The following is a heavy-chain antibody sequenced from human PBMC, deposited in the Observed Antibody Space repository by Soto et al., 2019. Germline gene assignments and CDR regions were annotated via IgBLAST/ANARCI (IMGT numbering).Heavy chain of an antibody. J-gene: IGHJ6*02. CDR1: GCSIRSGYYY. V-gene: IGHV4-30-4*01. D-gene: IGHD5-12*01. CDR2: IYYSGNT. Sequence: SETLSLPCAVSGCSIRSGYYYWSWIRQPPGKGLEWSGNIYYSGNTYYNPSVKSRLIISIDTSKNQFSLKLGGVTAADTAVYYCASSWLYGIDVWGQGTTVLVSS. CDR3: ASSWLYGIDV.